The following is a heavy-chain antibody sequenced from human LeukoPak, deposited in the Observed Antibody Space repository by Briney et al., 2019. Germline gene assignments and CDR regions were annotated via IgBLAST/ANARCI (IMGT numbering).Heavy chain of an antibody. Sequence: SETLSLTCDVSGASIRSYYWNWIRQPPGKGLEWIGYIYYTGSTNYNPSLNSRVTMSVDTSKNQFSLKLTSVTAADTALYYCVRSPGYSSGWFDYWGHGTLVTVSS. V-gene: IGHV4-59*08. CDR2: IYYTGST. CDR3: VRSPGYSSGWFDY. J-gene: IGHJ5*01. D-gene: IGHD6-19*01. CDR1: GASIRSYY.